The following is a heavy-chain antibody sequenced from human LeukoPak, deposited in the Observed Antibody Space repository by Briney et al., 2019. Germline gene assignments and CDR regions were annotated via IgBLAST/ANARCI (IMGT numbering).Heavy chain of an antibody. CDR2: ISGSGGST. CDR1: GFTFSTYA. J-gene: IGHJ4*02. V-gene: IGHV3-23*01. Sequence: GGSLRLSCAASGFTFSTYAMSWVRQAPGKGLEWVSAISGSGGSTYYADSVKGRFTISRDKSKNTLYLQMNSLRAGDTAVYYCARDREGLDYWGQGTLVTVSS. D-gene: IGHD3-10*01. CDR3: ARDREGLDY.